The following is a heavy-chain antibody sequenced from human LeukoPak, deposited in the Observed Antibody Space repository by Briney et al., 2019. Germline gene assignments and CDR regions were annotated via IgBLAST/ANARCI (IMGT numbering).Heavy chain of an antibody. CDR1: GFTFSDYY. J-gene: IGHJ4*02. CDR3: ARQSYYDILTAGYFDY. V-gene: IGHV3-11*04. Sequence: GGSLRLSCAASGFTFSDYYMSWIRQAPGKGLEWVSYISSSGSTIYYADSVKGRFTISRDNAKNSLYLQMNSLRAEDTAVYYCARQSYYDILTAGYFDYWGQGTLVTVSS. D-gene: IGHD3-9*01. CDR2: ISSSGSTI.